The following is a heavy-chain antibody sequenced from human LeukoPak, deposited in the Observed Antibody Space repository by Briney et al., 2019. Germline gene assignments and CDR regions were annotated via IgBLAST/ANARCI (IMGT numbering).Heavy chain of an antibody. CDR1: GGSISSGNW. D-gene: IGHD2-21*02. CDR2: IYHSGST. Sequence: PSETLSLTCAVSGGSISSGNWWSWVRQPPGKGLEWIGEIYHSGSTNYNPSLKSRVTISVDKSKNQFSLKLSSVTAADTAVYYCARVGGDSYYYYGMDVWGQGTTVTVSS. CDR3: ARVGGDSYYYYGMDV. V-gene: IGHV4-4*02. J-gene: IGHJ6*02.